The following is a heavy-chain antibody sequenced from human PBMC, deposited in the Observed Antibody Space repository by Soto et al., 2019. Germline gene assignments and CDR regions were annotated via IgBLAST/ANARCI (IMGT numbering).Heavy chain of an antibody. CDR2: IYYSGST. V-gene: IGHV4-59*01. CDR3: ARDNGYSYGYTLDH. D-gene: IGHD5-18*01. J-gene: IGHJ4*02. CDR1: GVAISSYY. Sequence: SETLSLTCTVSGVAISSYYWSWIRQPPGKGLEWIGYIYYSGSTNYNPSLKSRVTISVDTSKNQFSLKLSSVTAADTAVYYCARDNGYSYGYTLDHWGQGTLVTVS.